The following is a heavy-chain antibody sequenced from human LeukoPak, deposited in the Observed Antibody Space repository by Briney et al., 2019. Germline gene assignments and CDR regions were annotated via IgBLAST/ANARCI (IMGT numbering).Heavy chain of an antibody. CDR2: IYYSGTT. D-gene: IGHD1-26*01. Sequence: MASDTLSLTCAVSGYSISSNSWWGWIRQPPGKGLEWIGYIYYSGTTYYNSSLKSRVTMSVDTSENQFSLKLNSVTAVDTAVYYCALYDGTYGYFDYWGQGSLVTVSS. V-gene: IGHV4-28*01. CDR1: GYSISSNSW. CDR3: ALYDGTYGYFDY. J-gene: IGHJ4*02.